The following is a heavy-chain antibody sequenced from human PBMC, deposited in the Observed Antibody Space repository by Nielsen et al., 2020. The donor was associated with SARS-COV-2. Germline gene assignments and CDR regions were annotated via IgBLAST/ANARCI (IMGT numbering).Heavy chain of an antibody. Sequence: SETLPLTCTVSGGSISSSSYYWGWIRQPPGKGLEWIGSIYYSGSTYYNPSLKSRVTISVDTSKNQFSLKLSSVTAADTAVYYCARVEGYDFWSGYYNGWFDPWGQGTLVTVSS. J-gene: IGHJ5*02. CDR2: IYYSGST. V-gene: IGHV4-39*01. CDR3: ARVEGYDFWSGYYNGWFDP. CDR1: GGSISSSSYY. D-gene: IGHD3-3*01.